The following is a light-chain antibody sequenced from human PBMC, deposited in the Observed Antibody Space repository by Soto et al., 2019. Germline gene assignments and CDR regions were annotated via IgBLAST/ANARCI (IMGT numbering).Light chain of an antibody. V-gene: IGKV3-20*01. J-gene: IGKJ2*01. CDR3: QQYGDFLGT. Sequence: EIVLTQSPGTLSLSPGERATLSCRASQSVRSNYLAWYQQKPGQAPRLLIYGASTRATGIPDRFSGSGSGTEFTLTISRLEPEDFAVYYCQQYGDFLGTFGQGTKLEIK. CDR1: QSVRSNY. CDR2: GAS.